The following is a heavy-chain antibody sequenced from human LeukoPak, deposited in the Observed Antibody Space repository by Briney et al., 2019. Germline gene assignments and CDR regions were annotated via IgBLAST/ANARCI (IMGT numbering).Heavy chain of an antibody. CDR3: ARDSYYYDSSGYHDAFDI. J-gene: IGHJ3*02. D-gene: IGHD3-22*01. CDR2: ISSSISYI. CDR1: GFTFSSYT. V-gene: IGHV3-21*01. Sequence: GWSLRLSCAPSGFTFSSYTMNWVRQAPGKGLEWLSSISSSISYIYYADSVKGRFTISRDNAKNSLYLQMNSLRAEDTAVYYCARDSYYYDSSGYHDAFDIWGQGTMVTVSS.